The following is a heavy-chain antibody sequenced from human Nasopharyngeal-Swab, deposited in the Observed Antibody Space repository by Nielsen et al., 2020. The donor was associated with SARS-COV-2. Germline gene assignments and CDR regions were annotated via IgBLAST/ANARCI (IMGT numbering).Heavy chain of an antibody. D-gene: IGHD6-6*01. J-gene: IGHJ4*02. CDR3: ARDQAARLSHAGY. V-gene: IGHV1-46*01. Sequence: ASVKVSCKASGYTFTGYYMHWVRQAPGQGLEWMGIINPNGGSTSYAQKFQGRVTMTRDTSTSTVYMELSSLRSEDTAVYYCARDQAARLSHAGYWGQGTLVTVSS. CDR2: INPNGGST. CDR1: GYTFTGYY.